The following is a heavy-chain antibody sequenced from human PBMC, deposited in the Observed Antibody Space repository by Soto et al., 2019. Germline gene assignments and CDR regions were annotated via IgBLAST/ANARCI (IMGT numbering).Heavy chain of an antibody. Sequence: GGSLSLSCAASGFTFSSYAMTWVRQAPGEGLEWVSFISGSGDSPYYADSVKGRFTISRDNSKNTLYLEMNSLRAEDAAVYYCAKNQELHLLFSGDWFDSWGQGTPVTVSS. CDR3: AKNQELHLLFSGDWFDS. CDR2: ISGSGDSP. J-gene: IGHJ5*01. D-gene: IGHD3-10*01. CDR1: GFTFSSYA. V-gene: IGHV3-23*01.